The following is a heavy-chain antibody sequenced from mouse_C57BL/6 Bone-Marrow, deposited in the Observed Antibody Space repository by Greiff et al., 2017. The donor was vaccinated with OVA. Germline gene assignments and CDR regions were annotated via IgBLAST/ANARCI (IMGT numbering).Heavy chain of an antibody. V-gene: IGHV1-5*01. CDR2: IYPGNSDT. D-gene: IGHD2-12*01. Sequence: VQLQQSGTVLARPGASVKMSCKTSGYTFTSYWMHWVKQRPGQGLEWIGAIYPGNSDTSYNQKFKGQAKLTAVTSASTAYMELSSRTNEDSAVYYCTRAAYYSDYYAMDYWGQGTSVTVSS. CDR1: GYTFTSYW. CDR3: TRAAYYSDYYAMDY. J-gene: IGHJ4*01.